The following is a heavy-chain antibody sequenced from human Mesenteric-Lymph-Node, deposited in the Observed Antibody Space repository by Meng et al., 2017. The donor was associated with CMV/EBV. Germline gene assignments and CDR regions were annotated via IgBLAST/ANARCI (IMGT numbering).Heavy chain of an antibody. CDR1: GYSLNNNY. J-gene: IGHJ5*02. CDR2: ITPSSGAT. Sequence: ASGYSLNNNYMHWVRQAPGKGLEWMGIITPSSGATTYAQKFQGRVMMTSDRSASTAYMELYSLRSEDTAVYYCARGAGITRDWFDPWGQGTLVTVSS. CDR3: ARGAGITRDWFDP. D-gene: IGHD3-10*01. V-gene: IGHV1-46*02.